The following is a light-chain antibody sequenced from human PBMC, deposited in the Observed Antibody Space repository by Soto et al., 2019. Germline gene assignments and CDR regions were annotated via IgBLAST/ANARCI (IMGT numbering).Light chain of an antibody. Sequence: EVVLTQSPGTLSLSPGERATLSCRASQSVGSNYLAWYQQKPGQAPRLLIYGASSRAAGIPDRFGGSGSGTDFTLTISRLEPEDFAVYSCQQYGNSPWTFGQGTKVEIK. CDR2: GAS. J-gene: IGKJ1*01. CDR1: QSVGSNY. CDR3: QQYGNSPWT. V-gene: IGKV3-20*01.